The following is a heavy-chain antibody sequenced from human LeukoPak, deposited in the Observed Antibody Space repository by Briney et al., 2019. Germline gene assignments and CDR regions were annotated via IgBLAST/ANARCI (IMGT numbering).Heavy chain of an antibody. Sequence: GASVKVSCKTSGYTFTSYGISWVRLAPGQGLEWMGWISAYNDNTNYAQKFQGRATMTTDTSTSTAYMELRSLRSDDTAVYFCARGEGTVPFDYWGQGTLVTVSS. CDR1: GYTFTSYG. D-gene: IGHD3/OR15-3a*01. CDR2: ISAYNDNT. CDR3: ARGEGTVPFDY. V-gene: IGHV1-18*01. J-gene: IGHJ4*02.